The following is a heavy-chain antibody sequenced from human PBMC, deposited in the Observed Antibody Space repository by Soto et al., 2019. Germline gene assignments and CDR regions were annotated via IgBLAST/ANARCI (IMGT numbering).Heavy chain of an antibody. Sequence: GGSLRLTCAASGFTFSSYAMSWVRQAPGKGLEWVSAISGSGGSTYYADSVKGRFTISRDNSKNTLYLQMNSLRAEDTAVYYCAKDVRFLEWLLSPDPVYGMDLWGQGTTVTVSS. D-gene: IGHD3-3*01. CDR2: ISGSGGST. J-gene: IGHJ6*02. CDR3: AKDVRFLEWLLSPDPVYGMDL. CDR1: GFTFSSYA. V-gene: IGHV3-23*01.